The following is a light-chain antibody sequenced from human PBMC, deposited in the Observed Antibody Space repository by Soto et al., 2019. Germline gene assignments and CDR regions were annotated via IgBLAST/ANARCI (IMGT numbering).Light chain of an antibody. J-gene: IGKJ5*01. CDR2: GAS. Sequence: EIVVSQSPRALCLSHGERAILSCRARPTVNNTYLAWCQQKPGNAPRLLIYGASSRPTGIPARFSGSASGTDFTLTISRLQPEDVAVYFCQQSSDLPMTFGQGTRLAI. V-gene: IGKV3-20*01. CDR1: PTVNNTY. CDR3: QQSSDLPMT.